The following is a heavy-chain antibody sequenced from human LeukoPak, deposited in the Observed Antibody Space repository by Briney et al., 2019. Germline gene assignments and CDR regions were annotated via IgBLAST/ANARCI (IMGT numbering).Heavy chain of an antibody. J-gene: IGHJ4*02. V-gene: IGHV3-30-3*01. Sequence: GGSLRLSCAASGFTFSSYAMHWVRQAPGKGLEWVAVISYDGSNKYYADSVKGRFTISRDNSKNTLYLQMNSLRAEDTAVYYCARDLPNPYYYGSGSPMGGYWGQGTLVTVSS. D-gene: IGHD3-10*01. CDR1: GFTFSSYA. CDR2: ISYDGSNK. CDR3: ARDLPNPYYYGSGSPMGGY.